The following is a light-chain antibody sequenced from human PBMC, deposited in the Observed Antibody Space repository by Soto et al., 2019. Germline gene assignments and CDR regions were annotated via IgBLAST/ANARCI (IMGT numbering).Light chain of an antibody. V-gene: IGKV1-5*01. CDR3: QQYNAYSEYT. CDR2: DAS. Sequence: DIQMTQSPSTLSASVGDRVTITFRASQSVSSWLAWYQQKPGKAPKLLIYDASILKSGVPSRFSGSGSGTEFTLSISSLQPDDFATYYCQQYNAYSEYTFGQGTKVDIK. CDR1: QSVSSW. J-gene: IGKJ2*01.